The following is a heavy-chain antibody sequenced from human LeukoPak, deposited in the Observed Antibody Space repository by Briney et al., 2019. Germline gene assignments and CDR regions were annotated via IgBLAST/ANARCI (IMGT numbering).Heavy chain of an antibody. CDR3: ARHSSNYGFGSRIYYFDY. CDR2: IYYSGST. V-gene: IGHV4-39*01. J-gene: IGHJ4*02. Sequence: PSETLSLTCTVSGGSISNSSYYWGWIRQPPGKGLEWIGSIYYSGSTYYNPSLKSRVTISVDTSKNQFSLKLSSVTAADTAVYYCARHSSNYGFGSRIYYFDYWGQGTLVTVSS. D-gene: IGHD4-11*01. CDR1: GGSISNSSYY.